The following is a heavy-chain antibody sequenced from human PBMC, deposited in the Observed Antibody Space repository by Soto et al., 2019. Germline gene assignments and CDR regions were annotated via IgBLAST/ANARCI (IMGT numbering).Heavy chain of an antibody. V-gene: IGHV5-51*01. CDR2: IYPGDSDT. D-gene: IGHD1-26*01. J-gene: IGHJ6*02. CDR1: GYSLTNYW. CDR3: ASRGVGAEVRGRYYYGMDV. Sequence: PGESLKISCKGSGYSLTNYWIGWVRQMPGKGLEWMGIIYPGDSDTRYSPSFQGQVTISADKSISTAYLQWSSLKASDTAMYYCASRGVGAEVRGRYYYGMDVWGQGTTVTVSS.